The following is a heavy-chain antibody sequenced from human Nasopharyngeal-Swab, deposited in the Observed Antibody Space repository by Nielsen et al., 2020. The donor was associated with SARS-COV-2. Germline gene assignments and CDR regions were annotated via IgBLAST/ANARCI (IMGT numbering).Heavy chain of an antibody. CDR3: ARSKHSGSYYYGMDV. D-gene: IGHD1-26*01. J-gene: IGHJ6*02. V-gene: IGHV3-21*01. Sequence: GVLKISCAASGFTFSSYSMNWVRQAPGKGLEWVSSISSSSSYIYYADSAKGRFTISRDNAKNSLYLQMNSLRAEDTAVYYCARSKHSGSYYYGMDVWGQGTTVTVSS. CDR1: GFTFSSYS. CDR2: ISSSSSYI.